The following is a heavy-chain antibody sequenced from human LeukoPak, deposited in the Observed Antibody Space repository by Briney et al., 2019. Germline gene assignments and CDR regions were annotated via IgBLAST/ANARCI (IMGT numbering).Heavy chain of an antibody. D-gene: IGHD4-17*01. CDR3: ARDADGHLDQ. V-gene: IGHV3-69-1*02. CDR2: ISDSGSLI. J-gene: IGHJ4*02. Sequence: GGSLRLSCAASGFTFSDFYMNWVRHSPGKGLEWIAFISDSGSLIHYADSVEGRFTISRDNAKNSLILQMDSLRVEDTAIYYCARDADGHLDQWGQGTLVTVSS. CDR1: GFTFSDFY.